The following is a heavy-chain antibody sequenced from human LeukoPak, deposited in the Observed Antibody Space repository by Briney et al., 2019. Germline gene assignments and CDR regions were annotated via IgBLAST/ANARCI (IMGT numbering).Heavy chain of an antibody. CDR2: ISGSSTDT. CDR1: GFTFSDYY. Sequence: GGSQRLSCAASGFTFSDYYMSWIRQAQGKGLEWLSYISGSSTDTNYADSVKGRFTISRDNAKNSLYLQINSLRVEDTAFYYCARVISISSGFYAYWSQGTLVTVSS. D-gene: IGHD3-22*01. CDR3: ARVISISSGFYAY. V-gene: IGHV3-11*06. J-gene: IGHJ4*02.